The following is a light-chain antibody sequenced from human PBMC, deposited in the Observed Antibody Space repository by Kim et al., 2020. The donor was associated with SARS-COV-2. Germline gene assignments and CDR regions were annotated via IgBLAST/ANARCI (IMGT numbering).Light chain of an antibody. CDR2: GKN. CDR3: DSRDSSSNQLV. Sequence: AFGQAVRITCHGDILRSDYASWYQQKSGQAPILVFYGKNNRPSGIPDRFSGSSSGNTASLTITGAQAEDEADYYCDSRDSSSNQLVFGGGTKVTVL. CDR1: ILRSDY. V-gene: IGLV3-19*01. J-gene: IGLJ3*02.